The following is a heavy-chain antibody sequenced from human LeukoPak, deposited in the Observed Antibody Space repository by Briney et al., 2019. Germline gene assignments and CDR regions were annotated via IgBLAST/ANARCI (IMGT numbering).Heavy chain of an antibody. J-gene: IGHJ4*02. CDR3: ARDGPDGDFPYYFDY. CDR2: IRYDGSNK. V-gene: IGHV3-30*02. Sequence: GGSLRLSCAASGFTFSSYGMHWVRQAPGKGLEWVAFIRYDGSNKYYADSVKGRFTISRDNSKNTLYLQMNSLRAEDTAVYYCARDGPDGDFPYYFDYWGQGTLVTVSS. CDR1: GFTFSSYG. D-gene: IGHD4-17*01.